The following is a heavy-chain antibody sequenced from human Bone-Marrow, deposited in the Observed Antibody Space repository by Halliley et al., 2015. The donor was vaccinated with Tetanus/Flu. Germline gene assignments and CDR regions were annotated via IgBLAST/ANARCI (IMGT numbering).Heavy chain of an antibody. J-gene: IGHJ4*02. Sequence: WFSAIFSGGVTSYADAVEGRFTISRDNSKNTLFLQMNSLRAEDTAVYYCARDWADGDSGYRYWGKGTLVTVSS. D-gene: IGHD3-22*01. CDR2: IFSGGVT. CDR3: ARDWADGDSGYRY. V-gene: IGHV3-53*01.